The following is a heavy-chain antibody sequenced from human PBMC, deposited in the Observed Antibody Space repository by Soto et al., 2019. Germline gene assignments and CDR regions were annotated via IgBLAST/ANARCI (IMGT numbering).Heavy chain of an antibody. CDR1: GFTVSSHY. CDR2: ISSGGST. Sequence: LRLSCAASGFTVSSHYMSWVRQAPGKGLEWVSVISSGGSTDYADSVKGRFTISRDNSKNTLYLQLNSLRAEDTAVYYCAKDRYLGVSQYYFDYWGQGTLVTVSS. CDR3: AKDRYLGVSQYYFDY. D-gene: IGHD3-16*01. J-gene: IGHJ4*02. V-gene: IGHV3-66*01.